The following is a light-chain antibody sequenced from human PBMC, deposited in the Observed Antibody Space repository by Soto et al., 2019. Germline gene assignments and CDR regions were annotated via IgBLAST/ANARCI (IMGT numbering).Light chain of an antibody. CDR2: GAS. CDR1: QSVGTN. Sequence: EIVMTQSPATLSVSPGERATLSCRASQSVGTNLAWYQQKPGQAPRLLFYGASTRATGIPARFSGSGSGTDFTLTITSLQSEDFAVYYCQQYNTWPPPSESLGPWTRVDIK. CDR3: QQYNTWPPPSES. V-gene: IGKV3D-15*01. J-gene: IGKJ3*01.